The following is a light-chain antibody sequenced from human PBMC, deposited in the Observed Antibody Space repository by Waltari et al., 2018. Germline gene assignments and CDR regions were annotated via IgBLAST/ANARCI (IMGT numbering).Light chain of an antibody. CDR1: QSVGGN. J-gene: IGKJ5*01. Sequence: EIVLTQSPATLSLSPGQRGTLSCRASQSVGGNLAWYQQKPGQAPRLLIYDASNRATGIPARFSGSRSGTDFTLTISSLEPEDFAVYYRQQRRTWPSITFGQGTRLEI. CDR3: QQRRTWPSIT. V-gene: IGKV3-11*01. CDR2: DAS.